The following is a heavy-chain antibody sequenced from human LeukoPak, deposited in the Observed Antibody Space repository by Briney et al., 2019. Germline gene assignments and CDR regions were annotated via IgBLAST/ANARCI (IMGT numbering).Heavy chain of an antibody. V-gene: IGHV3-15*01. J-gene: IGHJ4*02. D-gene: IGHD5-18*01. CDR1: GFTFSNAW. CDR3: ATSGYSYGSGFDC. Sequence: RGSLTLSCAASGFTFSNAWMTWVRQAPGKGLEWVGRIKSKTHGGTTDYAAPVKGRFTISRDDSKNTLYLQMNSLKTEDTAVYYCATSGYSYGSGFDCWGQGTLVTVSS. CDR2: IKSKTHGGTT.